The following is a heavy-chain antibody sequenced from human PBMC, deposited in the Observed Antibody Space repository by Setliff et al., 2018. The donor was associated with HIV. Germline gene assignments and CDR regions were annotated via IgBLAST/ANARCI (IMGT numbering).Heavy chain of an antibody. CDR3: AHWRGGWAYSAFYF. Sequence: SGPTLVNPTQTLTLTCTLSGLSLTTSGVGVAWIRKPPGKALQWLALVSWDDDKRYSPSLRICLTITKDASKNQVVLTMTAMDPADTATYFFAHWRGGWAYSAFYFWGQGSMCTVS. CDR1: GLSLTTSGVG. V-gene: IGHV2-5*02. D-gene: IGHD2-15*01. CDR2: VSWDDDK. J-gene: IGHJ3*01.